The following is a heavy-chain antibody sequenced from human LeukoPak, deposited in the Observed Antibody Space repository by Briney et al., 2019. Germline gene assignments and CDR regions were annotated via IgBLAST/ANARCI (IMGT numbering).Heavy chain of an antibody. J-gene: IGHJ3*02. D-gene: IGHD3-22*01. Sequence: PSETLSLTCILSTDSICSYYRCWVRQPAGKQLEWIGRIDISGNTNYNPSLKSRVTMSVDMSKNQISLNLSSVTAADTAVYYCARAGGEDNDRSGYYAAFDIWGQGTMVTVSS. V-gene: IGHV4-4*07. CDR1: TDSICSYY. CDR3: ARAGGEDNDRSGYYAAFDI. CDR2: IDISGNT.